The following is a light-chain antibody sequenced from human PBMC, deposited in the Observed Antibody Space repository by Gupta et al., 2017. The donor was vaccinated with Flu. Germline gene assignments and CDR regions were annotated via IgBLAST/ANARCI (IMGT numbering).Light chain of an antibody. V-gene: IGKV3-20*01. CDR1: QSITSSY. CDR2: GAS. J-gene: IGKJ2*01. Sequence: EIVLTQSPDTLSLSPGERATLSCRANQSITSSYLAWYQQKPGQAPRLLIYGASSGATGIPDRFRGCGSGTDFTLTIIRLEPEDSAVYYCHQVYSSPYNFGQGTKLEIK. CDR3: HQVYSSPYN.